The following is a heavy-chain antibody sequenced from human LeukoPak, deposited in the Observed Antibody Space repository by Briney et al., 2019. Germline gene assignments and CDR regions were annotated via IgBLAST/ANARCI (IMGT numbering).Heavy chain of an antibody. CDR2: IYYSGST. CDR3: TRLELDCYNCYY. CDR1: GGSISSSSYY. V-gene: IGHV4-39*01. J-gene: IGHJ4*02. Sequence: SETLSLTCTVSGGSISSSSYYWGWIRQPPGTGLEWIGSIYYSGSTYYNPSLKSRVTISVDTSKNQFSLKLSSVTAADTAVYYCTRLELDCYNCYYWGQGTLVTVSS. D-gene: IGHD5-24*01.